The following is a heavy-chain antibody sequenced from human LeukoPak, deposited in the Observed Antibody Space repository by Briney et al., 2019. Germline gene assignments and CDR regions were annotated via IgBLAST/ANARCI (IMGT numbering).Heavy chain of an antibody. J-gene: IGHJ4*02. CDR3: ARDFPVRAVAGMGGGY. CDR1: GYTFTGYY. CDR2: INPNSGGT. V-gene: IGHV1-2*02. D-gene: IGHD6-19*01. Sequence: ASVKVSCKASGYTFTGYYMHWVRQAPGQGLEWMGWINPNSGGTNYAQKFQGRVTMTRDTSISTAYMELSRLRSDDTAVYYCARDFPVRAVAGMGGGYWGQGTLVTVSS.